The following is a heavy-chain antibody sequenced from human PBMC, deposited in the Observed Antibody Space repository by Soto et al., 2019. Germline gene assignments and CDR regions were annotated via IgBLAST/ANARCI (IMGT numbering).Heavy chain of an antibody. D-gene: IGHD5-18*01. V-gene: IGHV3-30*03. CDR2: MSYDGGLQ. CDR1: GFTFTSYG. CDR3: VSDRGYGHASVPYS. J-gene: IGHJ4*02. Sequence: QAHLVESGGGVVQPGRSLRLSCAASGFTFTSYGMHWVRQAPGTRLEWVAVMSYDGGLQHYEDCVKGRFTIARDNSKNLVILKINSLRAEDTAGYYCVSDRGYGHASVPYSWGQGTLFSVSS.